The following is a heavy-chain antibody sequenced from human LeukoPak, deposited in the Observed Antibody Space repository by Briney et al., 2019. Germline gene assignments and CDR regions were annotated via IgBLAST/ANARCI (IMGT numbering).Heavy chain of an antibody. CDR3: ARVYSYGHDAIDI. D-gene: IGHD5-18*01. V-gene: IGHV5-51*01. J-gene: IGHJ3*02. CDR1: GYSFTNYW. Sequence: GESLKISCKGSGYSFTNYWIGWVRQMPGKGLEWMGLIYPADSDTRYSPSFQGQVTISADKSISTAYLQWSSLKASDTAMYYCARVYSYGHDAIDIWGQGTVVTVSS. CDR2: IYPADSDT.